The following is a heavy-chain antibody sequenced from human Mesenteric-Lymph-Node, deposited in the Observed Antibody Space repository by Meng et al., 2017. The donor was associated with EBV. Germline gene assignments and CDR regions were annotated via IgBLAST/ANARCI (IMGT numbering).Heavy chain of an antibody. J-gene: IGHJ4*02. V-gene: IGHV4-61*01. Sequence: VPLPESGPGLVKPSETLSLTCTVSGGSVSSGTYYWSWIRQPPGKGLEWIGYIYYSGSTNYNPSLKSRVTISVDTSKNQFSLKLSSVTAADTAVYYCATGLYGDYALANWGQGTLVTVSS. D-gene: IGHD4-17*01. CDR3: ATGLYGDYALAN. CDR1: GGSVSSGTYY. CDR2: IYYSGST.